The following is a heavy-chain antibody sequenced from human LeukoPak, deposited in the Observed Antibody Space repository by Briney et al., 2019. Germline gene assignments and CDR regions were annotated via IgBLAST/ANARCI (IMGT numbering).Heavy chain of an antibody. Sequence: ASVKVSCKVSGYTLTELSMHWVRQAPGQGLEWMGWINPNSGGTNYAQKFQGRVTMTRDTSISTAYMELSRLRSDDTAVYYCARDQVHHGIVGAHDAFDIWGQGTMVTVSS. J-gene: IGHJ3*02. CDR3: ARDQVHHGIVGAHDAFDI. CDR2: INPNSGGT. V-gene: IGHV1-2*02. CDR1: GYTLTELS. D-gene: IGHD1-26*01.